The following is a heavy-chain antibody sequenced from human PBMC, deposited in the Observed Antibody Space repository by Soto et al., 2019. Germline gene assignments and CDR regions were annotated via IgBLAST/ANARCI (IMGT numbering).Heavy chain of an antibody. Sequence: SPTLSLPDAICGDSVSSNSAAWNWIRQSPSRGLEWLGRTYYRSKWYNDYAVSVQSRVTINPDTFKNQFSLQRNSMTPGDTAVDYCGREWSGPKGEDSVMGLAATDNRGFDPWGQGTLVTVSS. J-gene: IGHJ5*02. CDR1: GDSVSSNSAA. CDR3: GREWSGPKGEDSVMGLAATDNRGFDP. V-gene: IGHV6-1*01. CDR2: TYYRSKWYN. D-gene: IGHD2-15*01.